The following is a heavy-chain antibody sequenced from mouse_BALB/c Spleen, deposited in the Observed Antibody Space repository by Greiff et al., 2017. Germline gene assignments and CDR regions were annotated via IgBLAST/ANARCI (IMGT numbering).Heavy chain of an antibody. Sequence: EVKVVESGGGLVQPGGSLKLSCAASGFTFSSYTMSWVRQTPEKRLEWVAYISNGGGSTYYPDTVKGRFTISRDNAKNTLYLQMSSLKSEDTAMYYCARHEREGRQGYAMDYWGQGTSVTVSS. D-gene: IGHD2-14*01. CDR2: ISNGGGST. CDR3: ARHEREGRQGYAMDY. CDR1: GFTFSSYT. V-gene: IGHV5-12-2*01. J-gene: IGHJ4*01.